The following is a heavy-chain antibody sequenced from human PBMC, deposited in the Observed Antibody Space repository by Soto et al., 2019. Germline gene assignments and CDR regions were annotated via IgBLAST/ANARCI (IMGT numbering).Heavy chain of an antibody. V-gene: IGHV3-30*03. CDR3: ARDGTSGSYYNAFDI. D-gene: IGHD1-26*01. Sequence: GGSLRLSCAASGFTFTSYGMHWVRQAPGKGLEWVAVISNDGSNKYYADSVKGRFTISRDNSKNTLYLLMNSLRAEDTAVYYCARDGTSGSYYNAFDIWGQGTMVTVSS. CDR1: GFTFTSYG. CDR2: ISNDGSNK. J-gene: IGHJ3*02.